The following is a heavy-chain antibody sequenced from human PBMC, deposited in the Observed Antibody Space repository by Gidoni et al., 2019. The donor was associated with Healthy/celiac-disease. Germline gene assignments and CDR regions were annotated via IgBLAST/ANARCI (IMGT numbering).Heavy chain of an antibody. CDR2: IYPGDSDT. D-gene: IGHD1-1*01. CDR1: GYSFTSYW. J-gene: IGHJ6*03. Sequence: DVQLVQSGAEVKMPGESLKISCKGSGYSFTSYWLGWGRQMPGKGLEGMGIIYPGDSDTRYSPSFQGQVTISADKSISTAYLQWSSLKASDTAMYYCARVSPSDWNDGYMDVWGKGTTVTVSS. V-gene: IGHV5-51*01. CDR3: ARVSPSDWNDGYMDV.